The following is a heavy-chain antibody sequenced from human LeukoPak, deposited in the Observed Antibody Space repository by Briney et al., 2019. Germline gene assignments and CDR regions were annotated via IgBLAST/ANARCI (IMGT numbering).Heavy chain of an antibody. D-gene: IGHD5-24*01. CDR2: TYYRSKWYS. CDR1: GDSVSSNSTA. Sequence: SQTLSLTCAISGDSVSSNSTARNWIRQSPSRGLEWLGRTYYRSKWYSDYAVSVKSRITINPDTSKNQFSLQLNSVTPEDTAVYYCVRGGQGDGYSADEAFDIWGQGTMVTVSS. J-gene: IGHJ3*02. CDR3: VRGGQGDGYSADEAFDI. V-gene: IGHV6-1*01.